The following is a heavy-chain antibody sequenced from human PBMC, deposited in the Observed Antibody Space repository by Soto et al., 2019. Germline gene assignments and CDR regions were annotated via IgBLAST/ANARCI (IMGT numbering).Heavy chain of an antibody. V-gene: IGHV4-4*07. J-gene: IGHJ6*02. Sequence: KPWETLSLTCTVSGDSISDYYWSWIRQPAGKGLEWIGRFYYSGNTKSNPSLESRVTMSADTSKNQFSLSLRSVTAADSAIYYCARMYNSGFYRPEGDYFFYGMDVWGQGTTVTVSS. D-gene: IGHD6-19*01. CDR2: FYYSGNT. CDR1: GDSISDYY. CDR3: ARMYNSGFYRPEGDYFFYGMDV.